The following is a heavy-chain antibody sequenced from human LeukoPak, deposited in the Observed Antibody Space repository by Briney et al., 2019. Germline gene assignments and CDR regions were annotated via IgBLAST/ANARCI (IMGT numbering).Heavy chain of an antibody. CDR2: IRYDGSNK. V-gene: IGHV3-30*02. CDR3: ASSYCSSTSCSPLYYYYYGMDV. J-gene: IGHJ6*02. D-gene: IGHD2-2*01. Sequence: GGSLRLSCAASGFTFSSYGMHWVRQAPGKGLEWVAFIRYDGSNKYYADSVKGRFTISRDNAKNSLYLQMNSLRAEDTAVYYCASSYCSSTSCSPLYYYYYGMDVWGQGTTVTVSS. CDR1: GFTFSSYG.